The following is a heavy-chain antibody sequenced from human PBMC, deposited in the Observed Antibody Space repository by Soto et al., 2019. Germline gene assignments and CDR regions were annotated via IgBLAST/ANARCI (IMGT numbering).Heavy chain of an antibody. J-gene: IGHJ4*02. D-gene: IGHD6-13*01. Sequence: VSGPTPVNPTQTLTLTCTFSGFSLSTSGVGVGWIRQPPGKALEWLALIYWDDDKRYSPSLKSRLTITKDTSKNQVVLTMTNMDPVDTATYYFAHRRLHRRRVAAAGTFDCWGQGTLVSGSS. CDR1: GFSLSTSGVG. V-gene: IGHV2-5*02. CDR3: AHRRLHRRRVAAAGTFDC. CDR2: IYWDDDK.